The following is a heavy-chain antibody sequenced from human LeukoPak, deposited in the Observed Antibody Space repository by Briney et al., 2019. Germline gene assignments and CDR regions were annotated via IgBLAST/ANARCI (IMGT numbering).Heavy chain of an antibody. CDR1: GFTFSSYW. V-gene: IGHV3-21*01. Sequence: PGGSLRLSCAVSGFTFSSYWMSWVRQAPGKGLEWVSSISSSSGYIYYADSVRGRFTISRDNAKNSLFLQMNSLRVEDTAVYYRASGGKVVVGISTDYWGQGTLVTVSS. J-gene: IGHJ4*02. D-gene: IGHD2-15*01. CDR2: ISSSSGYI. CDR3: ASGGKVVVGISTDY.